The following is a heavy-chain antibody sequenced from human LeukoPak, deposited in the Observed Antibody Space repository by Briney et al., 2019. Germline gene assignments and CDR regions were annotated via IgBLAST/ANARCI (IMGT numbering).Heavy chain of an antibody. CDR1: GDSISSDAFY. CDR3: ARGVSVYYDSSGYYYLDY. Sequence: SQTLSLTCTVSGDSISSDAFYWSWVRQHPGKGLEWIGYIYYSGSTSYNPSLKSRPTISVDTSKNQFSLKLRSVTAADTAVYYCARGVSVYYDSSGYYYLDYWGQGTLVTVSS. D-gene: IGHD3-22*01. CDR2: IYYSGST. J-gene: IGHJ4*02. V-gene: IGHV4-31*03.